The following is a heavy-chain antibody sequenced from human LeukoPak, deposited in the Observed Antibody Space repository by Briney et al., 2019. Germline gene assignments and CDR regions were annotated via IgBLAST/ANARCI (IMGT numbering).Heavy chain of an antibody. CDR2: IIPIFGTA. V-gene: IGHV1-69*05. CDR1: GYTFTTFP. Sequence: GASVKVSCKPSGYTFTTFPINWVRQAPGQGLEWMGGIIPIFGTANYAQKFQGRVTMTRDTSTSTVYMELSSLRSDDTAVYYCARTAARRFDYWGQGTLITVSS. J-gene: IGHJ4*02. D-gene: IGHD6-6*01. CDR3: ARTAARRFDY.